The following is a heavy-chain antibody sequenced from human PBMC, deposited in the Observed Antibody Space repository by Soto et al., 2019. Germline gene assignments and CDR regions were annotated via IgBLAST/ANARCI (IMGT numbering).Heavy chain of an antibody. CDR3: ARAQSPRRYCSSTSCYAAAFDI. V-gene: IGHV1-46*03. J-gene: IGHJ3*02. D-gene: IGHD2-2*01. CDR2: INPSGGST. Sequence: ASVKVSCKASGYTFTSYYMHWVRQAPGQGLEWMGIINPSGGSTSYAQKFQGRVTMTRDTSTSTVYMELSSLRSEDTAVYYCARAQSPRRYCSSTSCYAAAFDIWGQGTMVTVSS. CDR1: GYTFTSYY.